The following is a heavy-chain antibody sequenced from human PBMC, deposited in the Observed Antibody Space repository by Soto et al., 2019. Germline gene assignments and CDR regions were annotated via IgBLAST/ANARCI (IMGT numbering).Heavy chain of an antibody. CDR2: VSPISGTT. J-gene: IGHJ6*02. D-gene: IGHD2-15*01. CDR1: GGTFSTHA. Sequence: ASVKVSCKASGGTFSTHAIIWVRQAPGHGIEWMGGVSPISGTTYYTQNFQGRVTITADEPTSTAFMELSSRRSNDTAVFYCAREYCSGGNCYSGMDVWGQGTMVTVSS. V-gene: IGHV1-69*13. CDR3: AREYCSGGNCYSGMDV.